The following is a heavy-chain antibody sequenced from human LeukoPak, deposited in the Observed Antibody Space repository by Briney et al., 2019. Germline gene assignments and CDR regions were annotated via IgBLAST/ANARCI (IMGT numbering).Heavy chain of an antibody. CDR1: GFTFGDYT. Sequence: GGSLRLSCTASGFTFGDYTMSWFRQAPGKGLDWVGFIRSKAYGGTTEYAASVKRRFTISRDDSKSIAYLQMSSLKTEDTAVYYCTRGRTAMVTVFDYWGQGTLVTVSS. D-gene: IGHD5-18*01. CDR2: IRSKAYGGTT. CDR3: TRGRTAMVTVFDY. V-gene: IGHV3-49*03. J-gene: IGHJ4*02.